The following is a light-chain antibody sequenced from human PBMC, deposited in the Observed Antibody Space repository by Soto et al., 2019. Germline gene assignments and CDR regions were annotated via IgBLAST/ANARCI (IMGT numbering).Light chain of an antibody. CDR3: QQRSNWPRGT. CDR2: GAS. V-gene: IGKV3-11*01. Sequence: DIMLSQSPGTLSLTPGERATLSCRAIQSVTNSFLAWYQQKPGQAPRLLIYGASNRATGIPARFSGSGSGTDFTLTISSLEPEDFAVYYCQQRSNWPRGTFGQGTKADI. CDR1: QSVTNS. J-gene: IGKJ1*01.